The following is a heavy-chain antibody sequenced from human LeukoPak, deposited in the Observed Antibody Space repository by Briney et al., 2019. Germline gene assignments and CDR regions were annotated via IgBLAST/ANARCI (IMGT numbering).Heavy chain of an antibody. CDR1: GGSISSTNNY. CDR2: FFYSGST. D-gene: IGHD2-2*01. Sequence: MTSETLSLTCTVSGGSISSTNNYWGWIRQPPGKGLEWIGSFFYSGSTHYNPSLKSRVSISVDTSKNQWSLNLRSVTAADMAVYYCVRHPREWDTVEVTVAFDYWGQGALVTVSS. V-gene: IGHV4-39*01. CDR3: VRHPREWDTVEVTVAFDY. J-gene: IGHJ4*02.